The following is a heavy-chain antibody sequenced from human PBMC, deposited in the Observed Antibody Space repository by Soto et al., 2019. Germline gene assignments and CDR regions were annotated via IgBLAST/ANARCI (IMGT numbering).Heavy chain of an antibody. V-gene: IGHV3-30*03. D-gene: IGHD2-2*01. Sequence: GGSLRLSCAASGFTFSSYGMHWVRQAPGKGLEWVAVIPYDGSNKYYADSAKGRFTISRDNSKNTLYLQMNSLRAEDTAVYYCARRCSSTSCHPYYYYGMDVWGQGTTVTVSS. CDR2: IPYDGSNK. CDR1: GFTFSSYG. J-gene: IGHJ6*02. CDR3: ARRCSSTSCHPYYYYGMDV.